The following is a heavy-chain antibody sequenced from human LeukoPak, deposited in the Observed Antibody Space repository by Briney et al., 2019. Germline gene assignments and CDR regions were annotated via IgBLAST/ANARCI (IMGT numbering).Heavy chain of an antibody. J-gene: IGHJ4*02. Sequence: GASVKASCKASGYTFTSYGITWVRQAPGQGLEWMGRISVYTGNTHYAQKLQGRVTMTTDTSTSTAYMELRSLRSDDTAVYYCARGGRPGDYVGYWGQGTLVTVSS. V-gene: IGHV1-18*01. CDR3: ARGGRPGDYVGY. CDR2: ISVYTGNT. CDR1: GYTFTSYG.